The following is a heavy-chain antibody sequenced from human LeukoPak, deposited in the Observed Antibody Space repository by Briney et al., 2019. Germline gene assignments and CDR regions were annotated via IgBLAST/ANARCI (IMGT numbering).Heavy chain of an antibody. CDR1: GYTLSELL. CDR3: ARGGPQQRAFGLIQH. D-gene: IGHD6-13*01. Sequence: ASVKVSCKASGYTLSELLVHWVRQAPGKGLEWMGGFDPDHGNIIYAQKFKGRVTMTEDTSTDTAYMELSSLRSEDTAVYYCARGGPQQRAFGLIQHWGQGTLVTVSS. CDR2: FDPDHGNI. J-gene: IGHJ1*01. V-gene: IGHV1-24*01.